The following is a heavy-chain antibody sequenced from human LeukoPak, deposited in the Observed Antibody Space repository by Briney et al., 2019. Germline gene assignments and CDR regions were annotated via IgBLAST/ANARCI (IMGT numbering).Heavy chain of an antibody. Sequence: PSETLSLTCTVSGGSIGSGGYSWSWIRQHPGKGLEWIGYIYYSGSTYYNPSLKSRVTISVDTSKNQFSLKLSSVTAADTAVYYCARGDSRGYSYGYGYFDYWGQGALVTVSS. CDR1: GGSIGSGGYS. CDR2: IYYSGST. V-gene: IGHV4-31*03. J-gene: IGHJ4*02. CDR3: ARGDSRGYSYGYGYFDY. D-gene: IGHD5-18*01.